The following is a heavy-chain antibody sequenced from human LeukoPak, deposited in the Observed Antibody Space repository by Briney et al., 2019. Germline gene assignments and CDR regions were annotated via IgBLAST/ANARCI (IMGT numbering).Heavy chain of an antibody. CDR1: GGSFSGYY. V-gene: IGHV4-34*01. D-gene: IGHD3-16*02. CDR2: INHGGST. Sequence: SETLSLTCAVYGGSFSGYYWSWIRQPPGKGMEWIGEINHGGSTNYNPSLKSRVTISVDTSKNQFSLKLSSMTAADTAVYYCAREIGYDYVWGSYRSSGYFDYWGQGTLVTVSS. J-gene: IGHJ4*02. CDR3: AREIGYDYVWGSYRSSGYFDY.